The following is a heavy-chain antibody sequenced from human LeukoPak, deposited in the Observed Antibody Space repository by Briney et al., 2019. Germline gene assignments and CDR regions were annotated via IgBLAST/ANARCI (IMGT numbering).Heavy chain of an antibody. CDR1: GFTFSSYA. Sequence: GGSLRLSCAASGFTFSSYAISWVRQAPGKGLEWVSGLSSGGDSTSYAASVKGRFTISRDNSKNTLYLQMNSLSTEDTAVYYCARDLGRNSISGMTAWGQGTLVTVSS. D-gene: IGHD2/OR15-2a*01. CDR3: ARDLGRNSISGMTA. J-gene: IGHJ5*02. V-gene: IGHV3-23*01. CDR2: LSSGGDST.